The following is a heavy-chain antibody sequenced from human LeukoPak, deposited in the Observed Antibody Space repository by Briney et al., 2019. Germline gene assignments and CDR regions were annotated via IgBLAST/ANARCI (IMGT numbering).Heavy chain of an antibody. J-gene: IGHJ1*01. CDR1: GFTFSSYS. CDR2: LIFGAGST. V-gene: IGHV3-23*01. CDR3: AKTEGWSYDYVWRSYRYLYFQH. D-gene: IGHD3-16*02. Sequence: GVSLTLSSAASGFTFSSYSMSWVRQAPGKGREWELVLIFGAGSTYYADSVKGRFTSSRDNSKNTLYLQMNRPRAEDTAVYYCAKTEGWSYDYVWRSYRYLYFQHWGQGTLVTVSS.